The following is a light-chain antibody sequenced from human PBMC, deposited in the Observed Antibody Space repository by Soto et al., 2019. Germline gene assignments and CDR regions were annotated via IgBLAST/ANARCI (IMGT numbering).Light chain of an antibody. CDR3: QQYQGFPFT. J-gene: IGKJ2*01. Sequence: DIQMTQSPSTLSSSVGDRVIITCRASQYINTWLAWYQQKPGRAPKLLIYSASSLASGVPSRFSGSGCGSEFTLTISSLQADDFATYYCQQYQGFPFTFGQGTKL. CDR1: QYINTW. V-gene: IGKV1-5*03. CDR2: SAS.